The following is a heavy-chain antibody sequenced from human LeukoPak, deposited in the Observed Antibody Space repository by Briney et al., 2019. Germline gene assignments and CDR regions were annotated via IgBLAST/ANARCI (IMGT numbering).Heavy chain of an antibody. J-gene: IGHJ3*02. CDR3: ARGLPTNAFDI. V-gene: IGHV3-74*01. D-gene: IGHD5-12*01. CDR1: GFTFSNYW. CDR2: LNSDGDGSST. Sequence: GGSLRLSCAASGFTFSNYWMHWVRQAPGKGLVWVSHLNSDGDGSSTSYAGSVKGRFTISRDNAKNTLYLQMNSLRAEDTAVYYCARGLPTNAFDIWGQGTMVTVSS.